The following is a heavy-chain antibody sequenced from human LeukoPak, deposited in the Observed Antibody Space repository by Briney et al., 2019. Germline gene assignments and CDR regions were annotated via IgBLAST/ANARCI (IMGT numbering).Heavy chain of an antibody. CDR2: ISFDGINK. V-gene: IGHV3-30*19. CDR1: GFIFSSYG. CDR3: ARDRWYYYDSSDYYHDAFDI. J-gene: IGHJ3*02. Sequence: PGGSLRLSCAASGFIFSSYGMHWVRQAPGKGLEWVAVISFDGINKYYADSVKGRFTISRDNSKNTLYLQMNSLIAEDTAVYYCARDRWYYYDSSDYYHDAFDIWGQGTMVTVSS. D-gene: IGHD3-22*01.